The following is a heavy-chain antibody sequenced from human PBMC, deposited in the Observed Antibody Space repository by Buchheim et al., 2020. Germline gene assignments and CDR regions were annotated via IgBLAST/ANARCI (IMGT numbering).Heavy chain of an antibody. CDR3: ARERGYNYGYSDY. D-gene: IGHD5-18*01. CDR2: ISSRSSTI. CDR1: GFTFSSYS. V-gene: IGHV3-48*04. Sequence: EVQLVESGGGLVQPGGSLRLSCAASGFTFSSYSMNWVRQAPGKGLEWVSYISSRSSTIYHADSVKGRFTISRDNAKNSLYLQTNSLRAEDTAVYYCARERGYNYGYSDYWGQGT. J-gene: IGHJ4*02.